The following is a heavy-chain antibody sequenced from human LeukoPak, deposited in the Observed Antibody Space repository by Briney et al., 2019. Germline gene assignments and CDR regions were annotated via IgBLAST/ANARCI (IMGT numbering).Heavy chain of an antibody. Sequence: SETLSLTCTLSGGSISTYYWSWTRQPPGKGLEWIGYIYHSGSTNYNPSLKSRVTISVDTSKNQFSLKLSSVTAADTAVYYCARGGGYASPIGYWGQGALVTVSS. D-gene: IGHD5-12*01. V-gene: IGHV4-59*01. CDR1: GGSISTYY. CDR2: IYHSGST. CDR3: ARGGGYASPIGY. J-gene: IGHJ4*02.